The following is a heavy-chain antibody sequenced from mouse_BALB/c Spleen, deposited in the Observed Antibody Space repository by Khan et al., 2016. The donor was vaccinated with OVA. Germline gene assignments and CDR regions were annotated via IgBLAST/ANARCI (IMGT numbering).Heavy chain of an antibody. Sequence: VQLQQSGAELVKPGASVRLSCKASGYSFTSYYLYWVKQRPGQGLEWIGDINPSNGDTNFNEKFKSKATLTVDKSSSTAYIHLNSLTAEDSAVYDSTRSGYGSFAYWGQGTLVTVSA. V-gene: IGHV1-53*01. CDR1: GYSFTSYY. CDR2: INPSNGDT. J-gene: IGHJ3*01. D-gene: IGHD2-2*01. CDR3: TRSGYGSFAY.